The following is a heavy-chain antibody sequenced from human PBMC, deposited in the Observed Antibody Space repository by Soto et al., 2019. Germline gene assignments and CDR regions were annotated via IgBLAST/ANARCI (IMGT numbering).Heavy chain of an antibody. CDR2: IRSKAYGGTT. V-gene: IGHV3-49*04. D-gene: IGHD3-22*01. Sequence: PGGSLRLSCAASGFTFSSYAMSWVRQAPGKGLEWVGFIRSKAYGGTTEYAASVKGRFTISRDDSKSIAYLQMNSLKTEDTAVYYCSTNYYDRSGYDNWFDPWGQGTLVTVSS. CDR1: GFTFSSYA. J-gene: IGHJ5*02. CDR3: STNYYDRSGYDNWFDP.